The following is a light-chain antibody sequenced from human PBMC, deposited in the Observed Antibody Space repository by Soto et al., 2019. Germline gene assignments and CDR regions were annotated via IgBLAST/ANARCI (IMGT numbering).Light chain of an antibody. CDR2: ATS. J-gene: IGKJ5*01. CDR1: QRVSNN. CDR3: QQYDNWPPP. Sequence: EIVMTQSPATLSVSPGERATLSCRASQRVSNNLAWYQQRPGRSPRLLIYATSTRATGIPARFSGSGSGTEFTLTISSLQSEDFAVYYCQQYDNWPPPFGQGTRLEFK. V-gene: IGKV3-15*01.